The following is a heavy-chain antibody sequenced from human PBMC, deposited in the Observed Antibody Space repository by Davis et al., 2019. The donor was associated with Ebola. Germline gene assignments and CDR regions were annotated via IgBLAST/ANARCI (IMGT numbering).Heavy chain of an antibody. CDR3: ARRLVWDWFDP. Sequence: AASVKVSCKASGYSFTDDGISWVRQAPGQGLEWMGWISAYNGNTNYAQKLQGRVTMTTDTSTSTAYMELRSLRSDDTAVYYCARRLVWDWFDPWGQGTLVTVSS. J-gene: IGHJ5*02. V-gene: IGHV1-18*01. CDR1: GYSFTDDG. CDR2: ISAYNGNT. D-gene: IGHD6-19*01.